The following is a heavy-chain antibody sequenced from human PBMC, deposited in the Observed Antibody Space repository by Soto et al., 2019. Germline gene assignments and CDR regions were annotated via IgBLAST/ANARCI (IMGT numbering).Heavy chain of an antibody. CDR1: GFTFSSYA. CDR3: AKPSYGAHYYGMDV. Sequence: EVQLLESGGGLVQPGGSLRLSCAASGFTFSSYAMSWVRQAPGKGLEWVSAISGSGGSTYYADSVKGRFTISRDNSKNTLYLQMNSLRAGDTAVYYCAKPSYGAHYYGMDVWGQGTTVTVSS. V-gene: IGHV3-23*01. D-gene: IGHD2-8*01. CDR2: ISGSGGST. J-gene: IGHJ6*02.